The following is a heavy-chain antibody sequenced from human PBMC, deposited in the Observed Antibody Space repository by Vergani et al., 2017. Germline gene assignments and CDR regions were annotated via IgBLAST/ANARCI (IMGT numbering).Heavy chain of an antibody. D-gene: IGHD1-14*01. V-gene: IGHV3-21*01. CDR2: ISTSSSYI. J-gene: IGHJ4*02. Sequence: EVHLVESGGGLVKPGGSLRLSCAASGFTFSTYAMNWVRQAPGKGLEWVSSISTSSSYIYYADSVKGRFTISRDNAKNSLYLQMNNLRAEDTGVYYCARDTRGPEGADYWGQGTLVTVSS. CDR3: ARDTRGPEGADY. CDR1: GFTFSTYA.